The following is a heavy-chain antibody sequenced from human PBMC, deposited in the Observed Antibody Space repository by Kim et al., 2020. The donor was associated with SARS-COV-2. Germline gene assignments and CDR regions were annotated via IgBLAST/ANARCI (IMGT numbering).Heavy chain of an antibody. D-gene: IGHD3-9*01. CDR2: IKQDGSEK. V-gene: IGHV3-7*01. CDR1: GFTFSSYW. Sequence: GGSLRLSCAASGFTFSSYWMSWVRQAPGKGLEWVANIKQDGSEKYYVDSVKGRFTISRDNAKNSLYLQMNSLRAEDTAVYYCARGSVLRYFDWLLYYYYGMDVWGQGTTVTVSS. J-gene: IGHJ6*02. CDR3: ARGSVLRYFDWLLYYYYGMDV.